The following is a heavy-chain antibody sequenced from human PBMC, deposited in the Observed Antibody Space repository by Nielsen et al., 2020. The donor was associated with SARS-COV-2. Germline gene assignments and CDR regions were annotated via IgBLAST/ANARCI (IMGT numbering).Heavy chain of an antibody. J-gene: IGHJ6*02. CDR3: AKDRYYDFWSGYYYYYGMDV. CDR2: ISYDGSNK. CDR1: GFTFSSYG. V-gene: IGHV3-30*18. Sequence: LSLTCAASGFTFSSYGMHWVRQAPGKGLEWVAVISYDGSNKYYADSVKGRFTISRDNSKNTLYLQMNSLRAEDTAVYYCAKDRYYDFWSGYYYYYGMDVWGQGTTVTVSS. D-gene: IGHD3-3*01.